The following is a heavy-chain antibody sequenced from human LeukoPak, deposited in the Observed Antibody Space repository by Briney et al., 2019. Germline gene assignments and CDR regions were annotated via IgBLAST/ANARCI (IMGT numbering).Heavy chain of an antibody. D-gene: IGHD1-26*01. CDR2: IYYSGST. CDR3: ARGNRWELHQFDI. V-gene: IGHV4-31*03. Sequence: SETLSLTCTVSGGSISSDSYYWSWIRQHPGEGLEWIGCIYYSGSTYYNPSLKSRVTISVDTSKNQFSLKLSSVTAADTAVYYCARGNRWELHQFDIWGQGTMVTVSS. CDR1: GGSISSDSYY. J-gene: IGHJ3*02.